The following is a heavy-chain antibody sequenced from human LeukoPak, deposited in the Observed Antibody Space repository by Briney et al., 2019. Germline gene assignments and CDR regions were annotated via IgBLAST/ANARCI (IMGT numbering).Heavy chain of an antibody. CDR3: ATRAVALAMMYYFDY. D-gene: IGHD4-23*01. CDR2: VSGSGDRT. V-gene: IGHV3-23*01. J-gene: IGHJ4*02. Sequence: GGSLRLSCAASGFTFRNYGMSWVRQAPGKGLEWVSAVSGSGDRTYYAESVKGRFIISRDNSKNTLYLQVNSLRAEDMAVYHCATRAVALAMMYYFDYWGQGTLVTVSS. CDR1: GFTFRNYG.